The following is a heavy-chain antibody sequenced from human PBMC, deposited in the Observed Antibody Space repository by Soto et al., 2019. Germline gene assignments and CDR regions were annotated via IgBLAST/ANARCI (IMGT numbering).Heavy chain of an antibody. CDR1: GFTFSSYA. D-gene: IGHD3-3*01. Sequence: GGSLRLSCAASGFTFSSYAMSWVRQAPGKGLEWVSAISGSGGSTYYADSVKGRFTISRDNSKNTLYLQMNSLRAEDTAVYYCAKGQRRITIFGVVSYNWFDPWGQGTLVTVSS. V-gene: IGHV3-23*01. CDR3: AKGQRRITIFGVVSYNWFDP. J-gene: IGHJ5*02. CDR2: ISGSGGST.